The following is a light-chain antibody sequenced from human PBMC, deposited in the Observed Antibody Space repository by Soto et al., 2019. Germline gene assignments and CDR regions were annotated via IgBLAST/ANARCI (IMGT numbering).Light chain of an antibody. CDR3: QQAKDFPLT. J-gene: IGKJ4*01. CDR1: QGIDEW. CDR2: GSS. V-gene: IGKV1-12*01. Sequence: DIQMTQSPSSVSVSVGDRVTITCRANQGIDEWLAWYQQKPGKAPKLLMYGSSTLQSGVPSRFSGSRSGTDFILTISSLQPEDFATYYCQQAKDFPLTFGGGTKVEIK.